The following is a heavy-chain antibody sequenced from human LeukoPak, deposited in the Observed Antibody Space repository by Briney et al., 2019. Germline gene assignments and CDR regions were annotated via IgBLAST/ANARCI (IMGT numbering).Heavy chain of an antibody. CDR2: ISAYNGNT. J-gene: IGHJ3*02. D-gene: IGHD5-18*01. Sequence: ASVNVSCMASGYTFTSYGIIWVRQAPGQGLEWMGWISAYNGNTNYAQKLQGRVTMTTDTSTSTAYMELRSLRSDDTAVYYCARGYRLTRQPNHAFDIWGQETMVTVSS. V-gene: IGHV1-18*01. CDR1: GYTFTSYG. CDR3: ARGYRLTRQPNHAFDI.